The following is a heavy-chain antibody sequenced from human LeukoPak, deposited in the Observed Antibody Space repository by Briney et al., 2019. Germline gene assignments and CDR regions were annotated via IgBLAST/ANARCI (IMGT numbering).Heavy chain of an antibody. J-gene: IGHJ5*02. CDR2: IYTSGST. CDR1: GGSISSGDYY. CDR3: ARLYLSKLWFGELSEWWFDP. D-gene: IGHD3-10*01. Sequence: SETLSLTCTVSGGSISSGDYYWSWIRQPPGKGLEWIGYIYTSGSTNYNPSLKSRVTISVDTSKNQFSLKLSSVTAADTAVYYCARLYLSKLWFGELSEWWFDPWGQGTLVTVSS. V-gene: IGHV4-30-4*01.